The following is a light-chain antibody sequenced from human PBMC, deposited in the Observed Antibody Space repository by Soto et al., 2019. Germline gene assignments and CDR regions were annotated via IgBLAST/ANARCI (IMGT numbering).Light chain of an antibody. CDR1: SSDVGSYDH. Sequence: QSALTQPASVSGSPGQSITISCSGTSSDVGSYDHVAWYQQFPGKTPKLMIYAFSNRPSGVSNRFSGSKSGNTASLTISGLQAEDEADYYCISYTGSSTSDVFGTGTKVTVL. V-gene: IGLV2-14*01. CDR2: AFS. J-gene: IGLJ1*01. CDR3: ISYTGSSTSDV.